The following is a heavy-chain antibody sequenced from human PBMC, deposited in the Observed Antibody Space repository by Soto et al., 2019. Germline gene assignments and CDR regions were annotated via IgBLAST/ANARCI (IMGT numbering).Heavy chain of an antibody. Sequence: EVQLVESGGGLVQPGGSLRLSCAASGFTFSSYWMSWVRQAPGKGLEWVANIKQDGSEKYYVDSVKGRFTISRDNAKNSLYLQMNSLRAEDTAVYYCARDGPDQSDYYYYYMDVWGKGTTVTVSS. CDR3: ARDGPDQSDYYYYYMDV. V-gene: IGHV3-7*01. J-gene: IGHJ6*03. CDR2: IKQDGSEK. CDR1: GFTFSSYW. D-gene: IGHD2-2*01.